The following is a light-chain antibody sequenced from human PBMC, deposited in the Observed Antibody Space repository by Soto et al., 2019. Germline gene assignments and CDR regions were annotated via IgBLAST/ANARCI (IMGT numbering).Light chain of an antibody. CDR1: SSDVGAYNY. J-gene: IGLJ1*01. V-gene: IGLV2-14*01. Sequence: QSALTQPASVSGSLGQSITISCTGTSSDVGAYNYVSWYQQQPGKAPKLMISEVSNRPSGVSNRFSGSKSGNTASLIISGLQAEDEADYYCCSFTRITTYVFGTGTKVTDL. CDR2: EVS. CDR3: CSFTRITTYV.